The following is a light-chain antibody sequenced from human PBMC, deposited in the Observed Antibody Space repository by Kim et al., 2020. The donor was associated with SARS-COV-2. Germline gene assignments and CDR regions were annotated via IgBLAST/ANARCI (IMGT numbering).Light chain of an antibody. CDR1: SSNVGNNY. J-gene: IGLJ2*01. Sequence: GQKVTLSCSGSSSNVGNNYVSWYQQLPGTAPTLLIYDNNKRPSGIPDRFSGSKSGTSATLGITGLQTGDEADYYCGTWDSSLSAVVFGGGTQLTVL. CDR3: GTWDSSLSAVV. CDR2: DNN. V-gene: IGLV1-51*01.